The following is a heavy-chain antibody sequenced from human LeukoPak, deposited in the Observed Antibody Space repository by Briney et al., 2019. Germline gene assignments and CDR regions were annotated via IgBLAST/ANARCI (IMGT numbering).Heavy chain of an antibody. Sequence: ASVKVSCKASGYTFTSYDINWVRQATGQGLEWMGWMNPNSGNTGYAQKFQGRVTMTRDTSISTAYMELSRLRSDDTAVYYCARGFTDFWSGYSIVLDYWGQGTLVTVSS. D-gene: IGHD3-3*01. CDR1: GYTFTSYD. CDR2: MNPNSGNT. V-gene: IGHV1-8*01. J-gene: IGHJ4*02. CDR3: ARGFTDFWSGYSIVLDY.